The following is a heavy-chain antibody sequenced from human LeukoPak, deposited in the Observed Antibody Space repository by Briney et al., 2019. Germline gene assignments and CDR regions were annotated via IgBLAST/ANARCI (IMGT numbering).Heavy chain of an antibody. D-gene: IGHD6-13*01. V-gene: IGHV3-23*01. CDR3: ARDPQGYSSSWFDY. CDR2: ISGSGGST. Sequence: GGSLRLSCAASGFTFSSYAMSWVRQAPGKGLEWVSAISGSGGSTYYADSVKGRFTISIDNSKNTLYLQMNSLRAEDTAVYYCARDPQGYSSSWFDYWGQGTLVTVSS. J-gene: IGHJ4*02. CDR1: GFTFSSYA.